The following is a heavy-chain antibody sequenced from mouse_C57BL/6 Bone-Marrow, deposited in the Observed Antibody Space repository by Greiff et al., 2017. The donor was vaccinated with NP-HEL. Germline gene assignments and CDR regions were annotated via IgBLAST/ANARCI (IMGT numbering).Heavy chain of an antibody. CDR3: AREGLGRLRRTGWFAY. Sequence: QVQLQQPGAELVKPGASVKLSCKASGYTFTSYWMQWVKQRPGQGLEWIGEIDPSDSYTNYNPKFKGKATLTVDTSSSTAYMQLSSLTSEDSAVYYCAREGLGRLRRTGWFAYWGQGTLVTVSA. CDR2: IDPSDSYT. D-gene: IGHD2-4*01. CDR1: GYTFTSYW. J-gene: IGHJ3*01. V-gene: IGHV1-50*01.